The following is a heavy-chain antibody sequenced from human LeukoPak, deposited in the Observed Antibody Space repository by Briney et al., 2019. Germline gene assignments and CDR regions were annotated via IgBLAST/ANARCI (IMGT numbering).Heavy chain of an antibody. D-gene: IGHD6-19*01. J-gene: IGHJ4*02. Sequence: SETLPLTCTVSGGSISSYYWSWTRQPAGKGLEWIGRIYTSGSTNYNPSLKSRVTMSVDTSKNQFSLKLSSVTAADTAVYYCARDGQWLLPASYFDYWGQGTLVTVSS. CDR3: ARDGQWLLPASYFDY. CDR1: GGSISSYY. V-gene: IGHV4-4*07. CDR2: IYTSGST.